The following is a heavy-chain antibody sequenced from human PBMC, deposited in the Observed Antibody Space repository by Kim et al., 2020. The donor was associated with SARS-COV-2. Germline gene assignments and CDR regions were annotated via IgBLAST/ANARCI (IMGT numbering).Heavy chain of an antibody. V-gene: IGHV3-33*01. CDR2: IWYDGSNK. Sequence: GGSLRLSCAASGFTFSSYGMHWVRQAPGKGLEWVAVIWYDGSNKYYADSVKGRFTISRDNSKNTLYLQMNSLRAEGTAVYYCARDGSSSWYSYYFYYWGQGTLVTVSS. J-gene: IGHJ4*02. CDR3: ARDGSSSWYSYYFYY. CDR1: GFTFSSYG. D-gene: IGHD6-13*01.